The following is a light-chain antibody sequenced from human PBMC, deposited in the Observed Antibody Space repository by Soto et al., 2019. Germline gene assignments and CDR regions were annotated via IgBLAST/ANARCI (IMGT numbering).Light chain of an antibody. Sequence: EIVLTQSPATLSLSPGERATLSCRASQSVSSYLAWYQQKPGQAPRLLIYDASNRATGIPARFSGSGSGTDFTLTISSLEPEDFAVYYCQQYGSSPPMYTFGQGTK. CDR2: DAS. J-gene: IGKJ2*01. CDR3: QQYGSSPPMYT. V-gene: IGKV3-11*01. CDR1: QSVSSY.